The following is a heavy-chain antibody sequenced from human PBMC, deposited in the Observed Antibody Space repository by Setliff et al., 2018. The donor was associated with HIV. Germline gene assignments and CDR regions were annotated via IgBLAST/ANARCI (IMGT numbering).Heavy chain of an antibody. D-gene: IGHD6-13*01. CDR3: ASLWGSSWDAYYYYGMDV. J-gene: IGHJ6*02. V-gene: IGHV4-38-2*01. Sequence: PSETLSLTCAVSGSFINSDYWGWIRQPPGKGLEWIGSIYHSATTYYNPSLKSRVTISVDTSKNQFSLKLSSVTAADTAVYYCASLWGSSWDAYYYYGMDVWGQGTTVTVSS. CDR2: IYHSATT. CDR1: GSFINSDY.